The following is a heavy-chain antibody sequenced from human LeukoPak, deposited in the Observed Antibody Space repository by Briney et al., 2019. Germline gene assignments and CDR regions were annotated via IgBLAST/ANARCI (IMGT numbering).Heavy chain of an antibody. J-gene: IGHJ4*02. CDR1: GFTFSSYA. CDR2: ISGSGGST. D-gene: IGHD2-15*01. V-gene: IGHV3-23*01. Sequence: GGSLRLSCAASGFTFSSYAMSWVRQAPGKGLEWVSAISGSGGSTYYADSVKGRFTISRDNSKNTLYLQMNSLRAEDTAVYYCAEDRGYCSGGSCHPLDYWGQGTLVTVSS. CDR3: AEDRGYCSGGSCHPLDY.